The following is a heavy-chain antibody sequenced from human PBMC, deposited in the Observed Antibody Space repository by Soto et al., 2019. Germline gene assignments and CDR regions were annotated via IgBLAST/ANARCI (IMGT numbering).Heavy chain of an antibody. J-gene: IGHJ4*02. CDR1: GYTFTSYY. CDR3: GRDVPPFDS. V-gene: IGHV1-18*01. Sequence: QVQLVQSGAEVKKPGASVKVSCKASGYTFTSYYISWVRQAPGQGREWMGWISAYNGNTNYAQKLQGRVTMTTDTSTSRPYMELRGLRSDDTAVYYCGRDVPPFDSWGQGTLITVSS. CDR2: ISAYNGNT.